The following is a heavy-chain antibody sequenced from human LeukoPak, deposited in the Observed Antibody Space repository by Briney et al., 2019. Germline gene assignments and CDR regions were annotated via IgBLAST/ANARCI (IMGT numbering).Heavy chain of an antibody. J-gene: IGHJ3*02. CDR2: IKQDGSEK. CDR3: ARKTVRGAFDI. CDR1: GFTFSSYW. Sequence: GGSLRLSCAASGFTFSSYWMSWVRQAPGKGLEWVANIKQDGSEKYYVDSVKSRFTISRDNAKNSLYLQMNSLRAEDTAVYYCARKTVRGAFDIWGQGTMVTVSS. V-gene: IGHV3-7*01. D-gene: IGHD4-11*01.